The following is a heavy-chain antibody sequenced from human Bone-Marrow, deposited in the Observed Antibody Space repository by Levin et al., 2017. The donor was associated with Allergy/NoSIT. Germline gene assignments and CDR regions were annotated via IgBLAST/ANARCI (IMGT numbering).Heavy chain of an antibody. CDR3: AGGGNWFDP. D-gene: IGHD3-10*01. CDR2: IFTTGST. J-gene: IGHJ5*02. Sequence: KSSETLSLTCLVSGGSTSNYYWSWIRQPAGKGLEWIGNIFTTGSTNYNPSLKNRVTMSMGPSKNQFSLNLTSVTAAETAVYDCAGGGNWFDPWGQGTPVTVSS. V-gene: IGHV4-4*07. CDR1: GGSTSNYY.